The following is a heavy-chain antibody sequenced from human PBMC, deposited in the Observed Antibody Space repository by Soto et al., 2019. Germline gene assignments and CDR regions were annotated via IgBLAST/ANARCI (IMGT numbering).Heavy chain of an antibody. CDR1: GGTFSSYA. D-gene: IGHD3-16*01. CDR3: AAHLHGGPYYYCYGMDV. Sequence: QVQLVQSGAEVEKPGSSVKVSCKASGGTFSSYAISWVRQAPGQGLEWMGGIIPIFGTADYAQKFQGRVTLMADKSTSTACMELSGLRAEDTTVDHSAAHLHGGPYYYCYGMDVWGQGTTVTVSS. J-gene: IGHJ6*02. V-gene: IGHV1-69*14. CDR2: IIPIFGTA.